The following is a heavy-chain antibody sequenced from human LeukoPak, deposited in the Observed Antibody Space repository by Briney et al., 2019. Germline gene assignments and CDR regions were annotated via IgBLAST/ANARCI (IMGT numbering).Heavy chain of an antibody. D-gene: IGHD6-25*01. V-gene: IGHV4-59*01. J-gene: IGHJ4*02. CDR3: ASFPATFDY. CDR1: GGSISSYY. Sequence: SETLSLTRTVSGGSISSYYWSWIRQPPGKGLEWIGYIYYSGSTNYNPSLKSRVTISVDTSKNQFSLKLYSVTAADTAVYYCASFPATFDYWGQGTLVTVSS. CDR2: IYYSGST.